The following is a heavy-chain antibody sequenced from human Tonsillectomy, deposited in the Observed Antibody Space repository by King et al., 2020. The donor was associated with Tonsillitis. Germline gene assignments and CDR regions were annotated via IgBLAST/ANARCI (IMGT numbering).Heavy chain of an antibody. CDR3: ARLVDSGYVSSPYDY. V-gene: IGHV5-10-1*03. CDR1: GYSFTSYW. J-gene: IGHJ4*02. Sequence: VQLVESGAEVKKPGESLRISCKGSGYSFTSYWISWVRQMPGKGLEWMGRIDPSDSYTNYSPSFQGHVTISADKSISTAYLQWSSLKSSDTAMYYCARLVDSGYVSSPYDYWGQGTLVTVSS. CDR2: IDPSDSYT. D-gene: IGHD5-12*01.